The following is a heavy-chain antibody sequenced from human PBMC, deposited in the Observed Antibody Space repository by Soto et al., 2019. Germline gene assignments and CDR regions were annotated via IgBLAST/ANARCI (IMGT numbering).Heavy chain of an antibody. CDR3: ARERGYYGSGRYSL. CDR2: ISSSSSYI. Sequence: EVQLVESGGGLVKPGGSLRLSCAASGFTFSSYSMNWVRQAPGKGLEWVSSISSSSSYIYYADSVKGRFTISRDNAKNSLYLEMNSLRAEDTAVYYCARERGYYGSGRYSLWGQGTLVTVSS. V-gene: IGHV3-21*01. J-gene: IGHJ4*02. CDR1: GFTFSSYS. D-gene: IGHD3-10*01.